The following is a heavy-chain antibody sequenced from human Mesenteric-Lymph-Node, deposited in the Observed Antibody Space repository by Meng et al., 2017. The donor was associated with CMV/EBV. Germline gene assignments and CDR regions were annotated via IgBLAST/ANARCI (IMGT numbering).Heavy chain of an antibody. CDR1: GLTLSNIA. CDR3: ARGANYGFDI. CDR2: IDVPGNTI. V-gene: IGHV3-74*01. J-gene: IGHJ3*02. Sequence: GESLKISCAVSGLTLSNIAMDWVRQAPGKGLVWVSFIDVPGNTITYADSVKGRFTISRDNAKNTLYLQMNSLRVEDTAVYYCARGANYGFDIWGQGTVVTVSS. D-gene: IGHD1-7*01.